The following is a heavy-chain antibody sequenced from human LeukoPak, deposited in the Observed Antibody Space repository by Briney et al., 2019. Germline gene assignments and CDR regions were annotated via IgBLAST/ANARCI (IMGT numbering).Heavy chain of an antibody. CDR1: GFTFSSYA. CDR3: ARAPDYGDPGYYFDY. D-gene: IGHD4-17*01. CDR2: ISYDGSNK. J-gene: IGHJ4*02. V-gene: IGHV3-30-3*01. Sequence: GRSLRLSCAASGFTFSSYAMHWVRQAPGKGLEWVAVISYDGSNKYYADSVKGRFTISRDNSKNTLYLQMNSLRAEDTAVYYCARAPDYGDPGYYFDYWGQGTLVTVSS.